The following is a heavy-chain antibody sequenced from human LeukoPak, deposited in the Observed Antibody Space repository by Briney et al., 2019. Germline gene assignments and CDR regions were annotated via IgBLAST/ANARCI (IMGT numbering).Heavy chain of an antibody. J-gene: IGHJ4*02. D-gene: IGHD3-22*01. CDR1: GGSISSYY. V-gene: IGHV4-59*08. CDR3: ARHGFYYHRSGYYYFDY. CDR2: IYYSGST. Sequence: SETLSLTCTVSGGSISSYYWSWIRQPPGKGLEWIGYIYYSGSTNYNPSLKSRVTISVDTSKNQVSLKLSSMTAADTAVYYCARHGFYYHRSGYYYFDYWGQGTLVTASS.